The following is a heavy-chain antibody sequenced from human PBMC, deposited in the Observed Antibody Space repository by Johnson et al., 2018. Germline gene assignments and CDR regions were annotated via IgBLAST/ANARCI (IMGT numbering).Heavy chain of an antibody. CDR1: GFTFSDHY. V-gene: IGHV3-72*01. D-gene: IGHD3-10*01. J-gene: IGHJ6*03. CDR3: ARENGSVSYYNVRGYYYYMDV. Sequence: EVQLVESGGDLVQPGGSLRLSCAASGFTFSDHYMDWVRQAQGKGLEWVGRKRNEPNSYTTEYDASVKGRYNMARDDSKNLSYLQMNSLETEDTAVYYCARENGSVSYYNVRGYYYYMDVWDKGTTVTVSS. CDR2: KRNEPNSYTT.